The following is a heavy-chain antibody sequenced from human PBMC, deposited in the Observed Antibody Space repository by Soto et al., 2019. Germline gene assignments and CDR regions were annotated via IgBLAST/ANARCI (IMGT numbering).Heavy chain of an antibody. CDR3: ARARYCSGGSCSEDFDY. CDR1: GYTFTGYY. V-gene: IGHV1-2*04. D-gene: IGHD2-15*01. CDR2: INPNSGGT. J-gene: IGHJ4*02. Sequence: ASVKVSCKASGYTFTGYYMHWVRQAPGQGLEWMGWINPNSGGTNYAQKFQGWVTMTRDTSISTAYMELSRLRSDDTAVYYCARARYCSGGSCSEDFDYWGQGTLVTVSS.